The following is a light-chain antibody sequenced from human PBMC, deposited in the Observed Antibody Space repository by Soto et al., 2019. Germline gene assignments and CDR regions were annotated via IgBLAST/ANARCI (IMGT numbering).Light chain of an antibody. Sequence: QSVLTQSPSASASLGASVKLTCSLSRGRSSYAIAWHQKQPGKGPRYLMDLNNDGSHTKGDGIPDRFSGSSSGADRFHILSSLQSEDEADDYCQTWGTGFQLFGGGTKLTVL. J-gene: IGLJ3*02. CDR2: LNNDGSH. CDR1: RGRSSYA. CDR3: QTWGTGFQL. V-gene: IGLV4-69*01.